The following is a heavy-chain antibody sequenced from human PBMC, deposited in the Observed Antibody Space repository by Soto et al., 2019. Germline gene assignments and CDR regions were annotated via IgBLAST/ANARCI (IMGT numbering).Heavy chain of an antibody. V-gene: IGHV3-74*01. Sequence: EVQLVESGGGLVQPGGSLRLSCAASGFSFSSHWMHWVRQAPGKGLVWVSRINSDGSSVAYADSVKGRFTISRDNSKNTLFLQMNSLRAEDTAVYYCARDGYEYAYGQFDSWGQGTLVTVSS. CDR1: GFSFSSHW. CDR3: ARDGYEYAYGQFDS. CDR2: INSDGSSV. D-gene: IGHD3-10*01. J-gene: IGHJ4*02.